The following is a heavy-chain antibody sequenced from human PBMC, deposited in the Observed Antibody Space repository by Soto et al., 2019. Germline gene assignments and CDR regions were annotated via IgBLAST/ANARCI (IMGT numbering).Heavy chain of an antibody. CDR2: IWYDGSNT. CDR3: ARETGCSGGSCYYYYYGMDV. J-gene: IGHJ6*02. V-gene: IGHV3-33*08. Sequence: GGSLRLSCVASGFPFDSCCMNLVRQAPGKGLEWVAVIWYDGSNTYYAYSVKGRFTISRDNSKNTLYLQMNSLRAEDTAVYYCARETGCSGGSCYYYYYGMDVWGQGTTVTVSS. D-gene: IGHD2-15*01. CDR1: GFPFDSCC.